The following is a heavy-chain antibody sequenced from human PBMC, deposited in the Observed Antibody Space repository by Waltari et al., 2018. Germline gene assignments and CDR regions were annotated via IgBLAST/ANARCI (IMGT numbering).Heavy chain of an antibody. Sequence: EVQLVESGGGLVKPGGSLRLSCAASGIIFNNFAINWVRLAPGTGLDWVAAITVSDDTFYADSVMGRFTVSRDTSKNTVYLQMNGLRAEDTAIYYCAKPFYNWDDPLHSWGQGTLVAVSS. CDR3: AKPFYNWDDPLHS. J-gene: IGHJ4*02. V-gene: IGHV3-23*04. CDR1: GIIFNNFA. CDR2: ITVSDDT. D-gene: IGHD1-20*01.